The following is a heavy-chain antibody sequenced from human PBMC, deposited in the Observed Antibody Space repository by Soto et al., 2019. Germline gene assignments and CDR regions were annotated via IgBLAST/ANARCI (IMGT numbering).Heavy chain of an antibody. D-gene: IGHD2-21*01. V-gene: IGHV2-5*01. CDR3: ARRGEQASQPVDS. Sequence: QITLKESGPTLVTPTQTLTLTCAFSGFSLSTSGVGVGWIRQPPGKALEWLAVIFWNDDKRYSPSVKSRLTITKDTTRNQVVLTMTNMDPVDTGTYYCARRGEQASQPVDSWGQGSLVTVS. J-gene: IGHJ4*02. CDR1: GFSLSTSGVG. CDR2: IFWNDDK.